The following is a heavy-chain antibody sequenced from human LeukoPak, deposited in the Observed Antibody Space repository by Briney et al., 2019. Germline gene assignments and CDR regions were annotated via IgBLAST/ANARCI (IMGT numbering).Heavy chain of an antibody. Sequence: SVKVSCKASGATFSSYAISWVRQAPGQGLEWMGGIIPIFGTANYAQKFQGRVTITTDESTSTAYMELSSLRSEDTAVYYCARGTELDSSGYYYPPAFDIWGQGTMVTVSS. CDR2: IIPIFGTA. CDR3: ARGTELDSSGYYYPPAFDI. V-gene: IGHV1-69*05. J-gene: IGHJ3*02. CDR1: GATFSSYA. D-gene: IGHD3-22*01.